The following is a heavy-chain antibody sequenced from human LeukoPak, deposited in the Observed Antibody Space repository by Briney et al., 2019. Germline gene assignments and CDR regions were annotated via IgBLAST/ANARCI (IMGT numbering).Heavy chain of an antibody. CDR1: RGSMTSYY. D-gene: IGHD5-24*01. J-gene: IGHJ4*02. V-gene: IGHV4-59*08. Sequence: KPSETLSLTCTASRGSMTSYYWNWIRQSPGKGLEWIGYIYYSGSTNYNPSLKSRVTISVDTYKNQFSLKLSSVTAADTAVYYCERHVWLQSFDGGGQGTLVTVSS. CDR2: IYYSGST. CDR3: ERHVWLQSFDG.